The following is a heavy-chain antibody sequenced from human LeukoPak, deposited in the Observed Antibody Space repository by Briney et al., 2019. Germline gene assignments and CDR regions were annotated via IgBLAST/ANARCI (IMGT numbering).Heavy chain of an antibody. Sequence: SETLSLTCTVSGGSISSGGYYWSWIRQHPGKGLEWIGYIYYSGSTYYNPSLKSRVTISVDTSKNQFSLKLSPVTAADTAVYYCAGGTYSGYDQVFDYWGQGTLVTVSS. D-gene: IGHD5-12*01. J-gene: IGHJ4*02. CDR3: AGGTYSGYDQVFDY. CDR2: IYYSGST. CDR1: GGSISSGGYY. V-gene: IGHV4-31*03.